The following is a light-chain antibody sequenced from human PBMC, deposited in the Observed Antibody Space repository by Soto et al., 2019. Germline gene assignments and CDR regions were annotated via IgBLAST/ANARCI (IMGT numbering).Light chain of an antibody. CDR3: QHYDNAPLT. V-gene: IGKV3-20*01. J-gene: IGKJ4*01. CDR2: GAS. CDR1: QSVNSRY. Sequence: EVVLTQSPGTLSLSPGERAILSCRASQSVNSRYLAWYQQKHGQAPRLLISGASSRATGIPDRFSGSGSGTDFTLIINRLEAEDFAVYYCQHYDNAPLTFGGGTKVEL.